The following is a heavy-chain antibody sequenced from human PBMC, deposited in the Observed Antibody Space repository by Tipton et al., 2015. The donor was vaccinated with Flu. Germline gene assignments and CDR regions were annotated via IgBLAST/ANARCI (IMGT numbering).Heavy chain of an antibody. CDR1: GFTFSNYW. Sequence: SLRLSCAASGFTFSNYWMLWVRQAPGKGLEWVAFIRHDESDKYYADSAKGRFTISRDNSKNALYLLINSLRAEDTAVYYCAKDGWDNSGWYPFDYWGQGALVTVSS. V-gene: IGHV3-30*02. J-gene: IGHJ4*02. CDR3: AKDGWDNSGWYPFDY. CDR2: IRHDESDK. D-gene: IGHD6-19*01.